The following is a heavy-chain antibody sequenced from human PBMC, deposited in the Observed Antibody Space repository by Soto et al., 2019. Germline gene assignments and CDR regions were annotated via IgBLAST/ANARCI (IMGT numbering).Heavy chain of an antibody. CDR3: ARTRGLSYNWFDP. CDR2: IYYSGST. V-gene: IGHV4-59*08. Sequence: QVQLQESGPGLVKPSETLSLTCTVSGGSISSYYWSWIRQPPGKGLEWIGHIYYSGSTNYNPSLKSRVRISVDKSKNPLSLKLSSVTAADTAVYYCARTRGLSYNWFDPWGQGTLVTVSS. D-gene: IGHD3-16*02. J-gene: IGHJ5*02. CDR1: GGSISSYY.